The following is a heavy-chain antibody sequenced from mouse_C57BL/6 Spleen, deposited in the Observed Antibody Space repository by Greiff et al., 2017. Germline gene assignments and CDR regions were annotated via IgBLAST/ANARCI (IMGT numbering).Heavy chain of an antibody. J-gene: IGHJ3*01. V-gene: IGHV5-4*01. D-gene: IGHD2-1*01. CDR2: ISAGGGYT. Sequence: EVQVVESGGGLVKPGGSLKLSCAASGFPFSSYAMSWVRQTPETRLEWVATISAGGGYTYYPDKVKGRFTISRDKAKNHLYLPMSHLKSEDTAMYYCARDRDGNLFAYWGQGALVTVSA. CDR3: ARDRDGNLFAY. CDR1: GFPFSSYA.